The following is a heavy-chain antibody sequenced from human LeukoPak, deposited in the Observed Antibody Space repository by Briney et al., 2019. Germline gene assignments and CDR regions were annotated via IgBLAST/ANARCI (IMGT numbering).Heavy chain of an antibody. CDR1: GFTFSSYA. V-gene: IGHV3-23*01. D-gene: IGHD2-2*01. CDR3: ARPRGGCSSTSCSPVY. Sequence: GGSLRLSCAASGFTFSSYAMSWVRQAPGKGPEWVSAISGSGGSTYYADSVKGRFTISRDNAKNTLYLQMNSLRAEDTAVYYCARPRGGCSSTSCSPVYWGQGTLVTVSS. J-gene: IGHJ4*02. CDR2: ISGSGGST.